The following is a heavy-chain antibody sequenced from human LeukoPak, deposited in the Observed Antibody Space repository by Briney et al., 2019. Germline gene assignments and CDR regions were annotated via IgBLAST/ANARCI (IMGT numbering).Heavy chain of an antibody. D-gene: IGHD2-21*02. V-gene: IGHV5-51*01. J-gene: IGHJ6*02. Sequence: AGESLKISCKGSGYSFSTYWIGWVRQMPGKGLEWMGIIYPGSSDTRYSPTFQGQVTISADKSISTAYLQWSSLKASDTAMYYCARRAYCNGDCTRHYSYYYSMDVWGQGTTVTVSS. CDR3: ARRAYCNGDCTRHYSYYYSMDV. CDR2: IYPGSSDT. CDR1: GYSFSTYW.